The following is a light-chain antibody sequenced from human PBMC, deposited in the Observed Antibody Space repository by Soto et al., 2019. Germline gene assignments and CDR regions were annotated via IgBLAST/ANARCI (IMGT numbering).Light chain of an antibody. J-gene: IGKJ5*01. CDR1: QSISSN. Sequence: EIVMTQSPGTLSLSPGERATLSCRASQSISSNYLAWYQQKPGQAPRLLIYGASTRATDIPARFSGSESGTEFTLTISSLQSEDFAVYYCQQYNNWPTFGQGTRLEI. CDR2: GAS. V-gene: IGKV3-15*01. CDR3: QQYNNWPT.